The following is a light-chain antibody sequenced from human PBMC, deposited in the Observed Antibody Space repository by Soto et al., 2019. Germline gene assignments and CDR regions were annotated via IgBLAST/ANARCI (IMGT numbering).Light chain of an antibody. V-gene: IGKV3-11*01. Sequence: EIVLTQSPATLSLSPGERATLSCRVSQSVSSYLAWYQQKPGQAPRLLIYDASNRATGIPARFSGSGSGTDFTLTISSLEPEDFAVYYCQQRSNWPTFGPGTKVDIK. CDR2: DAS. CDR1: QSVSSY. CDR3: QQRSNWPT. J-gene: IGKJ3*01.